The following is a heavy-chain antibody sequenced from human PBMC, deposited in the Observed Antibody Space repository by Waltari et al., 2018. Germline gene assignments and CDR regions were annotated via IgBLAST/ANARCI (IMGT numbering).Heavy chain of an antibody. J-gene: IGHJ5*02. D-gene: IGHD3-9*01. Sequence: EVQLVESGGGLVQPGGSLRLSCAASGFTFSSYSMNWVRQAPGKGLEWVSYISSSSSTIDCADSVKGRFPISRDNAKNSLYLQMNSLRAEDTAVYYCARDRYDILTGRHDVLGTPNWFDPWGQGTLVTVSS. CDR3: ARDRYDILTGRHDVLGTPNWFDP. CDR1: GFTFSSYS. V-gene: IGHV3-48*04. CDR2: ISSSSSTI.